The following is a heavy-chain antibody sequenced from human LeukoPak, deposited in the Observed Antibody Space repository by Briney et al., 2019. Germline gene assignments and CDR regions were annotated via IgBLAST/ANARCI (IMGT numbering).Heavy chain of an antibody. J-gene: IGHJ3*02. V-gene: IGHV4-39*01. CDR2: IYYSGST. D-gene: IGHD1-26*01. CDR3: ATPYSGGYQGLDI. Sequence: SETLSLTCTVSGGSISSNKYYWGWIRQPPGKGLEWIGSIYYSGSTYYNPALKSRVTIFVDTSKNQFSLKLSSVTAADTAVYYCATPYSGGYQGLDIWGQGTMVTVSS. CDR1: GGSISSNKYY.